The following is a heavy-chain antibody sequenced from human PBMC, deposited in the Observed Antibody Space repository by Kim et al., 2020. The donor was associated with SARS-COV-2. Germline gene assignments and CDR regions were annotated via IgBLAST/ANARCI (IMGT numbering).Heavy chain of an antibody. D-gene: IGHD3-9*01. Sequence: ASVKVSCKASGYTFTSYGISWVRQAPGQGLEWMGWISAYNGNTNYAQKLQGRVTMTTDTSTSTAYMELRSLRSDDTAVYYCARLGVNGGGPTTLRYFDWLISRTWVDYWGQGTLVTVSS. CDR1: GYTFTSYG. CDR2: ISAYNGNT. J-gene: IGHJ4*02. V-gene: IGHV1-18*01. CDR3: ARLGVNGGGPTTLRYFDWLISRTWVDY.